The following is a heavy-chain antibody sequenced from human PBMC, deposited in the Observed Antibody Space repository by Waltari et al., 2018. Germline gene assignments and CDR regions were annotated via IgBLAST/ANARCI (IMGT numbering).Heavy chain of an antibody. Sequence: VQLVESGGGVVQPGRSLRLSCAAAGFSFVSFALHWGRRSPGKGLDWVAVVGFDGRNKFYAESVKGRFTISRDNSKNTLYLQMESLRAEDTAIYYCAKDVEGELYYFDNWGQGTLVTVSS. D-gene: IGHD3-16*01. CDR1: GFSFVSFA. J-gene: IGHJ4*02. V-gene: IGHV3-30*18. CDR2: VGFDGRNK. CDR3: AKDVEGELYYFDN.